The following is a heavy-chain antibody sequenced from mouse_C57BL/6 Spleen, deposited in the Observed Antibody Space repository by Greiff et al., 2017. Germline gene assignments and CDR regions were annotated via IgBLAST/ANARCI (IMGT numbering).Heavy chain of an antibody. CDR2: ILPGSGST. CDR1: GYTFTGYW. J-gene: IGHJ3*01. Sequence: VQLQQSGAELMKPGASVKLSCKATGYTFTGYWIEWVKQRPGHGLEWIGEILPGSGSTNDNEKFKGKATFTADTSSNTAYMQLSSLTTEDSAIYYCARWRSSWFAYWGQGTLVTVSA. V-gene: IGHV1-9*01. CDR3: ARWRSSWFAY.